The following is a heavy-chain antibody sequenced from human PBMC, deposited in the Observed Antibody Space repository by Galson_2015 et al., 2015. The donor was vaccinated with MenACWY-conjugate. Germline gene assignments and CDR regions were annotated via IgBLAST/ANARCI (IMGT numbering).Heavy chain of an antibody. CDR1: GFTFSSYA. CDR2: IRGSGGST. CDR3: AIPLSALNYYDSSGCPLDS. V-gene: IGHV3-23*01. D-gene: IGHD3-22*01. Sequence: SLRLSCAASGFTFSSYAMSWVRQAPGKGLEWVSAIRGSGGSTYYADSVKGRFTISRDNSKNTLYLQMNSLRAEDTAVYYCAIPLSALNYYDSSGCPLDSWGQGTLVTVSS. J-gene: IGHJ4*02.